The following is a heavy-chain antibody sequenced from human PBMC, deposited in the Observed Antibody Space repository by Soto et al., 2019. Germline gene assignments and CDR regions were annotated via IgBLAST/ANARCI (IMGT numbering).Heavy chain of an antibody. D-gene: IGHD4-17*01. V-gene: IGHV4-59*08. J-gene: IGHJ3*02. CDR2: IYYSGST. Sequence: SETLSLTCTVSGGSISSYYWSWIRQPPGKGLEWIGYIYYSGSTNYNPSLKSRVTISVDTSKNQFSLKLSSVTAADTAVYYCARLDYGDRDAFDIWGQGTMVTVSS. CDR3: ARLDYGDRDAFDI. CDR1: GGSISSYY.